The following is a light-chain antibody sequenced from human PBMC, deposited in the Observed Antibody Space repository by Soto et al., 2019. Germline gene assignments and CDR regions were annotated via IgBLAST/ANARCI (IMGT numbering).Light chain of an antibody. CDR2: DAS. J-gene: IGKJ2*01. CDR3: QHYYCYPYS. Sequence: DIQMTQSPSTLSASVGDRVTITCRASQIIGSSLAWYQQKPGKAPKLLIYDASTLRSGVTSRFSGTESVSEFNLTISGLQTDASANNYYQHYYCYPYSFGQGTNLEIK. CDR1: QIIGSS. V-gene: IGKV1-5*01.